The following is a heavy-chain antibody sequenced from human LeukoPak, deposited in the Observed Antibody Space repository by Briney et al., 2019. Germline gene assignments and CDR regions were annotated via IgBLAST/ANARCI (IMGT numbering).Heavy chain of an antibody. CDR3: VKDRSGAYSFDY. J-gene: IGHJ4*02. V-gene: IGHV3-30-3*01. CDR2: ISYDGSRK. Sequence: PGGSLRLSCAGSGFTFSSYGMHWVRQAPGKGLEWVAFISYDGSRKYYADSVKGRFTISRDNPNNALYLQMNSLSAEDTSMYHCVKDRSGAYSFDYWGQGALVTVSS. D-gene: IGHD1-26*01. CDR1: GFTFSSYG.